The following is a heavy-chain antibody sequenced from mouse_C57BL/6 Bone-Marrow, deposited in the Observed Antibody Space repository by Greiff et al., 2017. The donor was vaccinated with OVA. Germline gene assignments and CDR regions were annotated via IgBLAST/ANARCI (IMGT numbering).Heavy chain of an antibody. V-gene: IGHV8-8*01. J-gene: IGHJ3*01. CDR3: ARIPIYDGYYWFAY. D-gene: IGHD2-3*01. CDR1: GFSLSTSGMG. CDR2: IWWDDDK. Sequence: QVTLKVSGPGILQSSQTLSLTCSFSGFSLSTSGMGVGWIRQPSGKGLEWLAHIWWDDDKYYNPALKSRLTISKDTSKNQVFLKIANVDTADTATYYCARIPIYDGYYWFAYWGQGTLVTVSA.